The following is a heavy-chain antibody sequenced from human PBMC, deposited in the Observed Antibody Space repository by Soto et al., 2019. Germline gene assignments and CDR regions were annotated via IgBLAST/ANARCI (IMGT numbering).Heavy chain of an antibody. CDR2: IYYSGST. CDR1: GGSISSGAYY. CDR3: ARFPYGGGDWFDP. V-gene: IGHV4-31*03. Sequence: QVQLQESGPGLVKPSQTLSLTCTVSGGSISSGAYYWSWIRQHPGKGLEWIGYIYYSGSTYYNPSLTSRVTKSIDTSKNQFSLKLSSVTAADTAVYYCARFPYGGGDWFDPWGQGTLVTVSS. D-gene: IGHD3-10*01. J-gene: IGHJ5*02.